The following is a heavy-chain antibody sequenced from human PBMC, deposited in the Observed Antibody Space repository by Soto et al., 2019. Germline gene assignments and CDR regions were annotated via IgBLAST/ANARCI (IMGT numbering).Heavy chain of an antibody. Sequence: GGSLRLSCAASGFTFSSYAMSWVRQAPGKGLEWVSAISGSGGSTYYADSVKGRFTISRDNSKNTLYLQMNSLRAEDTAVYYCPKARFGSGYYYLGYWGQGTLVNVSS. CDR3: PKARFGSGYYYLGY. J-gene: IGHJ4*02. CDR1: GFTFSSYA. D-gene: IGHD3-22*01. V-gene: IGHV3-23*01. CDR2: ISGSGGST.